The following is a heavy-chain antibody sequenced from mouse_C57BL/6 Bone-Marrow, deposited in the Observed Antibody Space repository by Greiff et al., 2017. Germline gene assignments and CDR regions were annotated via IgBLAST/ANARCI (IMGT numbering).Heavy chain of an antibody. CDR2: IHPNSGST. Sequence: QVQLQQPGAELVKPGASVKLSCKASGYTFTSYWMHWVKQRPGQGLEWIGMIHPNSGSTNYNEKFKSKATLTVDKSSSTAYMQLSSLTSEDSAVYYCARSGYGSSRFAYWGQGTLVTVSA. CDR3: ARSGYGSSRFAY. D-gene: IGHD1-1*01. J-gene: IGHJ3*01. CDR1: GYTFTSYW. V-gene: IGHV1-64*01.